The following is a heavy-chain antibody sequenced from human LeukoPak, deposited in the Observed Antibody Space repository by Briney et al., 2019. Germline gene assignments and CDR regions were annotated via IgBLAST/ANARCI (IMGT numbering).Heavy chain of an antibody. J-gene: IGHJ4*02. CDR3: ARNGHYSLDY. D-gene: IGHD2-21*01. CDR2: IYYSGST. V-gene: IGHV4-39*01. Sequence: PSETLSLTCTVSGGSISSSNYYWGWIRQPPGKGLDWIGSIYYSGSTYYNPSLKSRVTIFVDTSKNQFSLKLSSVTAADTAVYYCARNGHYSLDYWGQGTLVTVSS. CDR1: GGSISSSNYY.